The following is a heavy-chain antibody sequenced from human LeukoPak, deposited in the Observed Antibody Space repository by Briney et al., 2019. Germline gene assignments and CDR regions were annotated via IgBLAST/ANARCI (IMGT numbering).Heavy chain of an antibody. D-gene: IGHD3-16*01. V-gene: IGHV1-8*03. Sequence: ASVKVSCRASGYSFTSYDINWVRQATGQGLEWMGWMNPNSGNTGYAQKFQGRVTITRNTSISTAYMELSSLRSEDTAVYYCARGDLGHLFDYWGQGTLVTVSS. CDR3: ARGDLGHLFDY. CDR1: GYSFTSYD. J-gene: IGHJ4*02. CDR2: MNPNSGNT.